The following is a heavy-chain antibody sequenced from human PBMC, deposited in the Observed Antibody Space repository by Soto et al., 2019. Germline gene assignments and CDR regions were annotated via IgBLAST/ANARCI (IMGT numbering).Heavy chain of an antibody. Sequence: ASVNGSCKSSGYTFTSYSMHWVRQAPGQRLEWMGWINAGNGNTKYSQKFQGRVTITRDTSASTAYMELSSLRSEDTAVYYCASQLWSGYYGWGQGTLVTVSS. CDR3: ASQLWSGYYG. D-gene: IGHD3-3*01. V-gene: IGHV1-3*01. CDR1: GYTFTSYS. CDR2: INAGNGNT. J-gene: IGHJ4*02.